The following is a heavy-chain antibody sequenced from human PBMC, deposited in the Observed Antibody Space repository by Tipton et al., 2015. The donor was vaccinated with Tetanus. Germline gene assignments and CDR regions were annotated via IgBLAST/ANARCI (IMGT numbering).Heavy chain of an antibody. D-gene: IGHD3-22*01. Sequence: QLVQSGAEVKKPGASVKVSCKASGYTFTGYYIYWVRQAPGQGLEWMGWIDPNSGVTVYAQKFQGRVTMIRDTSISTAYMEMSSLRSDDTAVYYCARDRGDYIYSGMDVWGPGAPVNVS. V-gene: IGHV1-2*02. CDR1: GYTFTGYY. CDR2: IDPNSGVT. J-gene: IGHJ6*02. CDR3: ARDRGDYIYSGMDV.